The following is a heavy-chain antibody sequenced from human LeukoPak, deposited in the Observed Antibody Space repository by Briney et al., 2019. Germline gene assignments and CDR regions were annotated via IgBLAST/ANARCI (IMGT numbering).Heavy chain of an antibody. J-gene: IGHJ4*02. D-gene: IGHD3-10*01. V-gene: IGHV4-34*01. CDR3: ARARVWFGECLDY. CDR1: GGSFSGYY. Sequence: SETLSLTCAVYGGSFSGYYWSWIRQPPGKGLEWIGEINHSGSTNYNPSLKSRVTISVDTSKNQFSLELSSVTAADTAVYYCARARVWFGECLDYWGQGTLVTVSS. CDR2: INHSGST.